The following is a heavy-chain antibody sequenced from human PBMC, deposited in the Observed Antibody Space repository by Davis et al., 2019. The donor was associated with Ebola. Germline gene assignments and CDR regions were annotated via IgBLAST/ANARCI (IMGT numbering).Heavy chain of an antibody. CDR1: GFTFDDYA. CDR2: ISWNSGSI. J-gene: IGHJ6*02. Sequence: SCAASGFTFDDYAMHWVRQAPGKGLEWVSGISWNSGSIGYADSVKGRFTISRDNAKNSLYLQMNSLRAEDTALYYCAKEIRFRVVVPAAQKNYYYGMDVWGQGTTVTVSS. V-gene: IGHV3-9*01. D-gene: IGHD2-2*01. CDR3: AKEIRFRVVVPAAQKNYYYGMDV.